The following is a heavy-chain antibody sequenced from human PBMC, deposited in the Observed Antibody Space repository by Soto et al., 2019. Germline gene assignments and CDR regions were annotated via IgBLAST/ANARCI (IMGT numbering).Heavy chain of an antibody. CDR2: ISGSGGST. V-gene: IGHV3-23*01. Sequence: EVQLLESGGGLVQPGGSLRLSCAASGFTFSSYAMSWVRQAPGKGLEWVSAISGSGGSTYYADSVKGRFTISRDNSKNTLYRQMNSLRAEDTAVYYCAKEAYCGGDCYPWYFDLWGRGTLVTVSS. CDR3: AKEAYCGGDCYPWYFDL. J-gene: IGHJ2*01. CDR1: GFTFSSYA. D-gene: IGHD2-21*02.